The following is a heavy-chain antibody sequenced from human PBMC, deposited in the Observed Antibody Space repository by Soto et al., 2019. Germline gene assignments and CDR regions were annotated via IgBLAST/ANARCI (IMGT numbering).Heavy chain of an antibody. J-gene: IGHJ5*02. V-gene: IGHV3-9*01. CDR2: MNWNGDSK. CDR1: GFTFDDFA. Sequence: EVKLVESGGGLVQPGRSLKISCAASGFTFDDFAMHWVRLAPGKGLEWVSGMNWNGDSKAYAASVKGRFTISRDNAKNSLYLELNSLRPEDTAFYYCTRDSIKSKWLHFNWFDAWGQGILVSVSS. CDR3: TRDSIKSKWLHFNWFDA. D-gene: IGHD3-22*01.